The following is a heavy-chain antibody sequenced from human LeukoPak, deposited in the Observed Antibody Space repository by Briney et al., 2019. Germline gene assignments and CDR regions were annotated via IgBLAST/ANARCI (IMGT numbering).Heavy chain of an antibody. D-gene: IGHD1-26*01. Sequence: SVKVSCKASGGIISSYDISWVRQAPGQGLEWMGGIIPIFGTATYAQKFQGRVTITADESTSTAYMELSSLCTEDTPACYCARDREAEVGATGYYFDYWGQGTLVTVSS. CDR3: ARDREAEVGATGYYFDY. V-gene: IGHV1-69*01. J-gene: IGHJ4*02. CDR1: GGIISSYD. CDR2: IIPIFGTA.